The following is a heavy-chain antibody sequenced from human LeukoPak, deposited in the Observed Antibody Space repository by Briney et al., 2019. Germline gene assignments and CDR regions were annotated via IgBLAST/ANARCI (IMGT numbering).Heavy chain of an antibody. CDR1: GFTVSSNY. CDR2: IYSGGST. Sequence: GGSLRVSCAASGFTVSSNYMSWVRQAPGKGLEWVSVIYSGGSTYYADSVKGRFTISRDNSKNTLYLQMNSLRAEDTAVYYCARSKGGPYPYWGQGTLVTVSS. D-gene: IGHD2-15*01. J-gene: IGHJ4*02. CDR3: ARSKGGPYPY. V-gene: IGHV3-66*02.